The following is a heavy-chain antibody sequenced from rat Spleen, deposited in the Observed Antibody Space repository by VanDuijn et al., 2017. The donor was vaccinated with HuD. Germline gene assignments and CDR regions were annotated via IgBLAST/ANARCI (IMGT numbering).Heavy chain of an antibody. J-gene: IGHJ2*01. V-gene: IGHV10-5*01. CDR2: IRTKSNYYAT. Sequence: VQLVESGGGLVQPGRSLKLSCAASGFTFSNAAVYWVRQAPGKGLECIARIRTKSNYYATYYADSVRGRFTISRDDSKSMVYLQMDNLKTEDTAMYYCTAASNEYWGQGVMVTVSS. D-gene: IGHD3-1*01. CDR1: GFTFSNAA. CDR3: TAASNEY.